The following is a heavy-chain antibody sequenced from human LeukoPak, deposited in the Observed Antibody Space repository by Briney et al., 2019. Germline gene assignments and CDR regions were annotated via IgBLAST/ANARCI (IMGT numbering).Heavy chain of an antibody. V-gene: IGHV3-30*19. D-gene: IGHD1-1*01. J-gene: IGHJ6*03. CDR2: ISYDGSNK. CDR3: SVTWERRYYYYMDV. CDR1: GFTFSSYG. Sequence: GGSLRLSCAASGFTFSSYGMHWVRQAPGKGLEWVAVISYDGSNKYYADSVKGRFTISRDNSKNTLYLQMNSLRAEDTAVYYCSVTWERRYYYYMDVWGKGTTVTVSS.